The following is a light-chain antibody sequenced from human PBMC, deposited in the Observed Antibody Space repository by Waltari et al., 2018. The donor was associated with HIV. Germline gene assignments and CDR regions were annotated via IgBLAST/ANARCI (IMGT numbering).Light chain of an antibody. CDR1: QSVSSSH. J-gene: IGKJ4*01. Sequence: EIVLTQSPGALSLSPGERATLSCRASQSVSSSHLAWYPQRPGQAPRLLMYGTSSRATGIPDRFSGSGSGTDFTLTISRLEPEDFAVYYCQQYGSSAPLTFGGGTKVEIK. CDR3: QQYGSSAPLT. CDR2: GTS. V-gene: IGKV3-20*01.